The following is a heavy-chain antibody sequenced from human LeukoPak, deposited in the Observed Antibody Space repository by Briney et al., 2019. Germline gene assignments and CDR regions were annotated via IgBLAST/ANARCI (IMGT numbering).Heavy chain of an antibody. Sequence: PGGSLRLSCAASGFTFSSIWMSWVRQALEKGLEWVANIKHDGSETNYVDSVRGRFTISRDNAENSLHLQMNSLRVEDTALYYCAKNGGPHGLDVWGQGTTVTVSS. CDR2: IKHDGSET. CDR1: GFTFSSIW. CDR3: AKNGGPHGLDV. J-gene: IGHJ6*02. V-gene: IGHV3-7*02. D-gene: IGHD3-16*01.